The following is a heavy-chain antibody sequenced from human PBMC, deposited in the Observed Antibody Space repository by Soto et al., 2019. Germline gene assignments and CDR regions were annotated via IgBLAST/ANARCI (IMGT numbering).Heavy chain of an antibody. CDR2: IYYSGST. Sequence: PSETLSLTCTVSGGSISSYYWSWIRQPPGKGLEWIGYIYYSGSTNYNPSLKSRVTISVDTSKNQFSLKLSSVTAADTAVYYGARGYSGPLFDYWGQGTLVTVSS. J-gene: IGHJ4*02. CDR3: ARGYSGPLFDY. D-gene: IGHD3-10*01. V-gene: IGHV4-59*01. CDR1: GGSISSYY.